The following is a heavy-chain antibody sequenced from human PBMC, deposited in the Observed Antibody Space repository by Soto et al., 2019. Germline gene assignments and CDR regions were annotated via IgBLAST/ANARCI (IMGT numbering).Heavy chain of an antibody. CDR2: ISAYNGNT. D-gene: IGHD3-3*01. V-gene: IGHV1-18*01. CDR3: ARRDDFWSGLPRFDP. CDR1: GYTFTSYG. Sequence: GATVKVSCKASGYTFTSYGISWVRQAPGQGLEWMGWISAYNGNTNYAQKLQGRVTMTTDTSTSTAYMELRSLRSDDTAVYYCARRDDFWSGLPRFDPWDQGTLVTVSS. J-gene: IGHJ5*02.